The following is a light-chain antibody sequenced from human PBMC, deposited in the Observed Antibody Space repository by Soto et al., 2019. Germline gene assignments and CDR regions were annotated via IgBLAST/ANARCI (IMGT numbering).Light chain of an antibody. CDR1: SSDVGGYNY. V-gene: IGLV2-14*01. CDR3: SSYTSSSTNYV. CDR2: EVS. Sequence: QSVLTQPASVSGSPGQSITISCTGTSSDVGGYNYVSRYQQHPGKAPKLMIYEVSNRPSGVSNRFSGSKSGNTASLTISGLQAEDEADYYCSSYTSSSTNYVFGTGTKVTVL. J-gene: IGLJ1*01.